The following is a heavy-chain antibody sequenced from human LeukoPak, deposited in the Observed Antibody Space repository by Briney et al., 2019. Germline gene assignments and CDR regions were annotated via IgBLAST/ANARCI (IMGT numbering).Heavy chain of an antibody. V-gene: IGHV4-4*07. CDR1: GGSISSYS. CDR3: ARDNIWFGELLSQYYFDY. Sequence: SETLSLTCTVSGGSISSYSWSWIRQPAGKGLEWIRRIYTSGSTNYNPSLKSRVTMSVDTSKNQFSLKLSSVTAADTAVYYCARDNIWFGELLSQYYFDYWGQGTLVTVSS. CDR2: IYTSGST. D-gene: IGHD3-10*01. J-gene: IGHJ4*02.